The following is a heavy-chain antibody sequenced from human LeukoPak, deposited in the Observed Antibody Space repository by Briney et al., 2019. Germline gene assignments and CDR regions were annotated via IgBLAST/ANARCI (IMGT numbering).Heavy chain of an antibody. V-gene: IGHV4-59*01. CDR2: IYYSGST. D-gene: IGHD2-2*01. J-gene: IGHJ5*02. CDR1: GGSISSYY. Sequence: PSETLSLTCTVSGGSISSYYWSWLRQPPGKGLEWIGYIYYSGSTNYNPSLKSRVTISVDTSKNQFSLKLSSETAADTAVYYCARDRGLVVPSNWFDPWGQGTLVTVSS. CDR3: ARDRGLVVPSNWFDP.